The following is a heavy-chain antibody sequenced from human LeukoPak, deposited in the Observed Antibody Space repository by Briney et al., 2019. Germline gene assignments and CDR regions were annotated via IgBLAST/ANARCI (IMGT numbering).Heavy chain of an antibody. CDR2: IYYSGST. V-gene: IGHV4-39*01. CDR3: ARQPITYYYDSSGYPDY. D-gene: IGHD3-22*01. J-gene: IGHJ4*02. CDR1: GGSISSSSYY. Sequence: SETLSLTCTVSGGSISSSSYYWGWIRQPPGKGLEWIGSIYYSGSTYYNPSLKSRVTISVDTSKNQFSLKLSSVTTADTAVYYCARQPITYYYDSSGYPDYWGQGTLVTVSS.